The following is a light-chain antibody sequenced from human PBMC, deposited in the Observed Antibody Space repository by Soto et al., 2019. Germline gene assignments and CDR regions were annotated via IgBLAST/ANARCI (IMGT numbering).Light chain of an antibody. CDR2: DVS. Sequence: QSALTQPASLSGSPGQSITISCTGTSSDIGSYNYVSWYQQHPGKAPKLMIFDVSYRPSGISDRFSGSKSGNTASLTISGLQPEDEADYYCSSYGASSTLFGGGTKVT. CDR3: SSYGASSTL. CDR1: SSDIGSYNY. V-gene: IGLV2-14*03. J-gene: IGLJ3*02.